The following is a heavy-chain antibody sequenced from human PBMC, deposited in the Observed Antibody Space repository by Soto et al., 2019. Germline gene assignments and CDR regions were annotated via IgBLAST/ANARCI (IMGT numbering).Heavy chain of an antibody. D-gene: IGHD6-19*01. CDR2: IYSGGST. CDR1: GFTVSSNY. J-gene: IGHJ4*02. CDR3: ARAVATYSSGWNYFDY. V-gene: IGHV3-66*01. Sequence: GGSLRLSCAASGFTVSSNYMSWVRQAPGKGLEWVSIIYSGGSTYYAESVKGRLTISRDNSKNTLYLQMNSLRAEDTAVYYCARAVATYSSGWNYFDYWGQGTLVTVSS.